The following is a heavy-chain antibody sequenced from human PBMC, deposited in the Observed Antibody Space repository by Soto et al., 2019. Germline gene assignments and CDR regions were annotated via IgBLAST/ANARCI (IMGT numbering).Heavy chain of an antibody. CDR3: ARSIRGPRRFNGMDV. Sequence: SGPTQVTPTKPLSLTCPFSGFSLTSPGMCVSWIRQPPGKALEWLALIERDDDDKYYSTSLKTRLTISKDTRKNQVVLTMANMDPADTGTYYCARSIRGPRRFNGMDVWGQGTTVTVSS. V-gene: IGHV2-70*13. CDR2: IERDDDDK. D-gene: IGHD1-20*01. CDR1: GFSLTSPGMC. J-gene: IGHJ6*02.